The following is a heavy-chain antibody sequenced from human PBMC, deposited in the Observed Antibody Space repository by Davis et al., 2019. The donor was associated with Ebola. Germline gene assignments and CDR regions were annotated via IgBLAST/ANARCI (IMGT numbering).Heavy chain of an antibody. J-gene: IGHJ6*03. CDR3: AKGTSHYSPYYYYYYYMDV. D-gene: IGHD5-18*01. V-gene: IGHV3-9*01. Sequence: SLKISCAASGFTFDDYAMHWVRQAPGKGLEWVSGISWNSGSIGYADSVKGRFTISRDNAKNSLYLQMNSLRAEDTAVYYCAKGTSHYSPYYYYYYYMDVWGKGTTVTVSS. CDR2: ISWNSGSI. CDR1: GFTFDDYA.